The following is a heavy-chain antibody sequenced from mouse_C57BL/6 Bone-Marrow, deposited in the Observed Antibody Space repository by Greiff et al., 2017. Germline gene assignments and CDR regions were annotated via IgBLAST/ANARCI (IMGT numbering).Heavy chain of an antibody. CDR3: TTFITTVVADY. J-gene: IGHJ2*01. V-gene: IGHV14-1*01. Sequence: EVQLQQSGAELVRPGASVKLSCTASGFNIKDYYMHWVKQRPEQGLEWIGRIDPEDGDTEYASKFQGKATITADTSSNTAYLQLSSLTSEDTAVYYCTTFITTVVADYWGQGTTRTVSS. CDR1: GFNIKDYY. CDR2: IDPEDGDT. D-gene: IGHD1-1*01.